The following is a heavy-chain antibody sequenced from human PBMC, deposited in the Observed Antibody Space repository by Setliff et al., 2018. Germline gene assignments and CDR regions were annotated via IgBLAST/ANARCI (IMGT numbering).Heavy chain of an antibody. J-gene: IGHJ3*01. Sequence: PGGSLRLSCAASGFTFTNYIIHWVRQAPGKGLEWVSAISGSGGSTYYADSVKGRFTISRDNSKNSLDLQMDSLRGEDTAVYYCVRDRWKVMVNKGDDAFDLWGQGTMVTVSS. V-gene: IGHV3-23*01. CDR3: VRDRWKVMVNKGDDAFDL. CDR2: ISGSGGST. CDR1: GFTFTNYI. D-gene: IGHD5-18*01.